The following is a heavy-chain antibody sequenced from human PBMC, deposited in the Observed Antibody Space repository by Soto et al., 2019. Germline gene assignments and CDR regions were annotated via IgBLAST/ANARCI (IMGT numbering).Heavy chain of an antibody. J-gene: IGHJ4*02. CDR1: GGSISSGGYY. D-gene: IGHD6-6*01. CDR2: IYYSGST. V-gene: IGHV4-31*03. Sequence: SETLSLTCTVSGGSISSGGYYWSWIRQHPGKGLEWIGYIYYSGSTYYNPSLKSRVTISVDTSKNQFSLKLSSVTAADTAVYYCARGSISEYSSSGGVYWGQGTLVTVSS. CDR3: ARGSISEYSSSGGVY.